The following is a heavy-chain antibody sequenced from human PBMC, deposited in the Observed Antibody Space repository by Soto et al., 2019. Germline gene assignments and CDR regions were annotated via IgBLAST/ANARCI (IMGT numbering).Heavy chain of an antibody. CDR1: GFTFSSYS. D-gene: IGHD3-22*01. CDR3: AKDRAYYYDSSGYLDY. J-gene: IGHJ4*02. CDR2: IYSGGST. V-gene: IGHV3-NL1*01. Sequence: LRLSCAASGFTFSSYSMNWVRQAPGKGLEWVSVIYSGGSTYYADSVKGRFTISRDNSKNTMYLQMNSLRAEDTAVYYCAKDRAYYYDSSGYLDYWGQGTLVTVSS.